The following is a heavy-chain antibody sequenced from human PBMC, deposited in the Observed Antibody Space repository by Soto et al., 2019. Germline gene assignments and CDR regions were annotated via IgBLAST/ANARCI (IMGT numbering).Heavy chain of an antibody. CDR2: IIPIFGTA. Sequence: ASVKVSCKASGGTFSSYAISWVRQAPGQGLEWMGGIIPIFGTANYAQKFQGRVTITADESTSTAYMELSSLRSEDTAVYYCASPNTEMATDYYGMDVWGQGTTVTVSS. J-gene: IGHJ6*02. CDR1: GGTFSSYA. D-gene: IGHD5-12*01. CDR3: ASPNTEMATDYYGMDV. V-gene: IGHV1-69*13.